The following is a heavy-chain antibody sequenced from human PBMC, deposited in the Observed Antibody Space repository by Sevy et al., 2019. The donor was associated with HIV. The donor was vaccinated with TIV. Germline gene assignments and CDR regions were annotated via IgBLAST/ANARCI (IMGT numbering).Heavy chain of an antibody. Sequence: SETLSLTCAVSGGSFSTSDWLSWVRQPPGKGLEWIGEILHSGRTNYNPSLKSRVTMSVDNSRTQFSLNLSSVTAADTALYYCAREGTSTSFDYWGQGILVTVSS. V-gene: IGHV4-4*02. CDR2: ILHSGRT. CDR3: AREGTSTSFDY. J-gene: IGHJ4*02. CDR1: GGSFSTSDW. D-gene: IGHD1-1*01.